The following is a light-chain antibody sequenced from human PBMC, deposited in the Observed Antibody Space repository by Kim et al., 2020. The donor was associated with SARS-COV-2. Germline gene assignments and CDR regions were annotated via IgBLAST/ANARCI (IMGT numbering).Light chain of an antibody. V-gene: IGKV1-5*03. CDR3: HQYDSYPFT. CDR1: QSIQRW. Sequence: ASLGDRVTITCRASQSIQRWLAWYQQKPGKAPKLLIDRASTLQSGVPSRFSGSGSETEFTLTITSLQPDDFASYYCHQYDSYPFTFGPGTKVDVK. CDR2: RAS. J-gene: IGKJ3*01.